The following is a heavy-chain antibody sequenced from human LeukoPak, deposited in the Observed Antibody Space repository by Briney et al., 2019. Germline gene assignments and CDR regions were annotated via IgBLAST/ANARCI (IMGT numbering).Heavy chain of an antibody. D-gene: IGHD1-26*01. V-gene: IGHV1-2*02. J-gene: IGHJ3*02. CDR1: GYTFTGHY. CDR2: IYPDSGAT. Sequence: ASVKVSCKASGYTFTGHYMHWVRQAPGQGLEWMGWIYPDSGATNYAQKFQGRVTLTRDTSISTAYMELIRLTSDDTALYYCARVGAGVADVAFDIWGQGTTVTVSS. CDR3: ARVGAGVADVAFDI.